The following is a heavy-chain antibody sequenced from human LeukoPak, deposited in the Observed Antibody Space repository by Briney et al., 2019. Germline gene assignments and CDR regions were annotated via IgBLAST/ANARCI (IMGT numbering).Heavy chain of an antibody. J-gene: IGHJ4*02. CDR2: IRYDGSNK. CDR3: AKEAYDSSGYYYVQGDYFDY. Sequence: QPGGSLRLSCAASGFTFSSYGMHWVCQAPGKGLEWVAFIRYDGSNKYYADSVKGRFTISRDNSKNTLYLQMNSLRAEDTAVYYCAKEAYDSSGYYYVQGDYFDYWGQGTLVTVSS. D-gene: IGHD3-22*01. V-gene: IGHV3-30*02. CDR1: GFTFSSYG.